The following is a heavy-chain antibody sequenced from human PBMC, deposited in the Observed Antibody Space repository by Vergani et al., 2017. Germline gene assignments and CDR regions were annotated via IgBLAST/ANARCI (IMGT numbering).Heavy chain of an antibody. V-gene: IGHV3-23*01. CDR2: IGNGGDSA. D-gene: IGHD1-26*01. CDR3: ARTFGSTGSGGFDI. Sequence: EVQLLESGGGLVQPGGSLRLSCAASGFTFSSYAMRWVRQAPGKGLEWVSAIGNGGDSAFYRDSVKGRFTISRDNSKITLYLQVNSLRAEDTAVYFCARTFGSTGSGGFDIWGQGTMVTVSS. CDR1: GFTFSSYA. J-gene: IGHJ3*02.